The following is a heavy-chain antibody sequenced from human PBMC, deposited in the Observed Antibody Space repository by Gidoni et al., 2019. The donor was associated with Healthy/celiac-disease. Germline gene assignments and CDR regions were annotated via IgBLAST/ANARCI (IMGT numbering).Heavy chain of an antibody. V-gene: IGHV5-51*01. D-gene: IGHD3-10*01. J-gene: IGHJ4*02. Sequence: EAQLVQSGAEVKKPGESLKISCKGYGYSFTSYWIGWVRQMPGKGLEWMGIIYPGDSDTRYSPSFQGQVTISADKSISTAYLQWSSLKASDTAMYYCARGPAGSSLLWFGDLPLSFDYWGQGTLVTVSS. CDR3: ARGPAGSSLLWFGDLPLSFDY. CDR1: GYSFTSYW. CDR2: IYPGDSDT.